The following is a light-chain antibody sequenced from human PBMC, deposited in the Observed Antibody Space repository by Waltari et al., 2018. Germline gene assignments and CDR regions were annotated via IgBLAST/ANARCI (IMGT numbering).Light chain of an antibody. J-gene: IGLJ3*02. CDR1: SSNIGKEY. CDR2: DNK. Sequence: QSVLTQPPSVSSAPGQKVTISCSGSSSNIGKEYVAWYQQLPGPAPQLLIYDNKKRPPGIPDRFSGSKSGTSATLGITGLQTGDEADYYCGTWDSSLSAEVFGGGTKVTVL. CDR3: GTWDSSLSAEV. V-gene: IGLV1-51*01.